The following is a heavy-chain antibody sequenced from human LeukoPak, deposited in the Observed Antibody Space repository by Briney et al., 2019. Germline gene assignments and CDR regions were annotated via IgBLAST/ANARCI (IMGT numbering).Heavy chain of an antibody. V-gene: IGHV4-34*01. CDR1: GFAFSSYW. D-gene: IGHD3-10*01. CDR2: INHSGST. Sequence: GSLRLSCAASGFAFSSYWMSWIRQPPGKGLEWIGEINHSGSTNYNPSLKSRVTISVDTSKNQFSLKLSSVTAADTAVYYCARVRDGSGSYPDYWGQGTLVTVSS. CDR3: ARVRDGSGSYPDY. J-gene: IGHJ4*02.